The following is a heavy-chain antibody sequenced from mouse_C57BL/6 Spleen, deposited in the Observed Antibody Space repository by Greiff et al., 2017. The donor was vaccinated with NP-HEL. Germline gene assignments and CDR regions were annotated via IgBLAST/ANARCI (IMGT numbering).Heavy chain of an antibody. D-gene: IGHD2-12*01. CDR3: ARFGYYTLDY. CDR1: GFTFTDYY. CDR2: IRNKANGYTT. V-gene: IGHV7-3*01. J-gene: IGHJ2*01. Sequence: EVQLVESGGGLVQPGGSLSLSCAASGFTFTDYYMSWVRQPPGKALEWLGFIRNKANGYTTEYSASVKGRFTISRDNSQSILYLQMNALRAEDSATYYCARFGYYTLDYWGQGTTLTVSS.